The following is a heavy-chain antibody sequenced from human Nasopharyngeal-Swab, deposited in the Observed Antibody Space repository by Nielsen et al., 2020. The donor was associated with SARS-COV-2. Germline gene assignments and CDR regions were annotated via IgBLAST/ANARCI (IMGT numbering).Heavy chain of an antibody. CDR3: ARASWGLSVFDR. CDR1: GFTFSAYA. Sequence: GGSLRLSCAVSGFTFSAYALNWVRQAPGKGLEWVSGISVSGGNTYYADSVAGRFTISRDNSNSRLFLQINSLRAEDTAVYYCARASWGLSVFDRWGQGTLVTVSS. D-gene: IGHD3-16*01. V-gene: IGHV3-23*01. CDR2: ISVSGGNT. J-gene: IGHJ4*02.